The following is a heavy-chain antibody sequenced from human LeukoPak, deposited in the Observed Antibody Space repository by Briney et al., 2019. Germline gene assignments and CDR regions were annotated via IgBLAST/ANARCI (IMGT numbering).Heavy chain of an antibody. J-gene: IGHJ4*02. CDR3: ARVRGYYDYVWGSRYYFDY. Sequence: SETLSLTCAVYGGSFSGYYWSWIRQPPGKGLEWIGEINHSGSTNYNPSLKSRVTISVDTSKNQFSLKLSSVTAADTAVYYCARVRGYYDYVWGSRYYFDYWGQGTLVTVSS. D-gene: IGHD3-16*01. V-gene: IGHV4-34*01. CDR1: GGSFSGYY. CDR2: INHSGST.